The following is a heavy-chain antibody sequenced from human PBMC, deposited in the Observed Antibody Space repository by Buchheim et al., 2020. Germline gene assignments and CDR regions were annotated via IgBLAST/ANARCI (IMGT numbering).Heavy chain of an antibody. CDR3: AREVYCTSASCPLDY. V-gene: IGHV4-31*03. CDR1: GGFISSGGYY. Sequence: QVQLQESGPGLVKPSQTLSLTCTLSGGFISSGGYYWSWLRQHPGKGLEWIGYIYYSGSTDYNPSLKSRATISLDTSKNQFSLKLSSVTAADTAVYYCAREVYCTSASCPLDYWGQGTL. J-gene: IGHJ4*02. D-gene: IGHD2-15*01. CDR2: IYYSGST.